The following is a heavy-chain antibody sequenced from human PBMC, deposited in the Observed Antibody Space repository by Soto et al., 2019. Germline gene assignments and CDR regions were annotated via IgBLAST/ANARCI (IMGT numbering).Heavy chain of an antibody. CDR2: IDPSDSYT. D-gene: IGHD3-22*01. CDR1: GYSFTSYW. Sequence: GESLKISCKGSGYSFTSYWISWVRQMPGKGLEWMGRIDPSDSYTNYSPSFQGHVTISADKSISTAYLQWSSLKASDTAMYYCARQDYYDSSGYSPPNAIDIWGQATMVTV. CDR3: ARQDYYDSSGYSPPNAIDI. J-gene: IGHJ3*02. V-gene: IGHV5-10-1*01.